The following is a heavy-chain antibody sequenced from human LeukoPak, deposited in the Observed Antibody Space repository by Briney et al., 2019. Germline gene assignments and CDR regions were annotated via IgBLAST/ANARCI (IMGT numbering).Heavy chain of an antibody. CDR2: INPNSGGT. CDR1: GYTFTDYY. J-gene: IGHJ4*02. CDR3: ARGDDYGDYVFDY. V-gene: IGHV1-2*02. Sequence: ASVKVSCKASGYTFTDYYMHWVRQAPGQGLEWMGWINPNSGGTNYAQKFQGRVTMTRDTSISTAYMELSRLRSDDTAVYYCARGDDYGDYVFDYWGQGTLVTVSS. D-gene: IGHD4-17*01.